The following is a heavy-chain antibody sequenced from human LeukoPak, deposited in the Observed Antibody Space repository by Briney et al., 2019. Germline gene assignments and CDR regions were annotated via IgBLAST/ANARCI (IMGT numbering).Heavy chain of an antibody. CDR3: ARDHDSSGFYYGMDV. J-gene: IGHJ6*02. D-gene: IGHD3-22*01. V-gene: IGHV3-66*01. Sequence: GGSLRLSCAASGFTVSSNYMSWVRQAPGKGLEWVSVIYSGGSTHYADSVKGRFTISRDNSKNTLYLQMNSLRAEGTAVYCCARDHDSSGFYYGMDVWGQGTTVTVSS. CDR2: IYSGGST. CDR1: GFTVSSNY.